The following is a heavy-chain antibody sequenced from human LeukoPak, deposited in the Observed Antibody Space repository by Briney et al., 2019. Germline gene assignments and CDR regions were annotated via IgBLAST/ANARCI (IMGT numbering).Heavy chain of an antibody. J-gene: IGHJ6*03. CDR2: INHSGST. V-gene: IGHV4-34*01. CDR3: ARDGYSGSYGAYYYMDV. CDR1: GGSFSGYY. D-gene: IGHD1-26*01. Sequence: SETLSLTCAVYGGSFSGYYWSWIRQPPGKGLEWIGEINHSGSTNYNPSLKSRVTISVDKSKNQFSLKLSSVTAADTAVYYCARDGYSGSYGAYYYMDVWGKGTTVTVSS.